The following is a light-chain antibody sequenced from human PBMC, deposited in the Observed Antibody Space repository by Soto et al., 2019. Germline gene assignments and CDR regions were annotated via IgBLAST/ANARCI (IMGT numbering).Light chain of an antibody. Sequence: LQMTQSPSSLSVSVLQTVSITCTASQGISISLAWYEQKPGKVADLLIYAASTLQSGVPSRFSGSGSGTDFTLTITRRQPEDGATYYCQEYHRPPFAFGPGTKV. CDR2: AAS. CDR1: QGISIS. J-gene: IGKJ3*01. CDR3: QEYHRPPFA. V-gene: IGKV1-27*01.